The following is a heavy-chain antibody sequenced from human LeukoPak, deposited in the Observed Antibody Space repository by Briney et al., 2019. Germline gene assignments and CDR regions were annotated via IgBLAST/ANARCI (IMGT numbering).Heavy chain of an antibody. Sequence: PGGSLRLSCAASGFTFNNYAMTWVRQAPGKGLEWVAVISYDGSNIYYADSVKGRFTISRDNSKNTLYLQMNSLRAEDTAVYYCAKGAVCPQDGMAEDECYFACWGQGTLVTVSS. CDR3: AKGAVCPQDGMAEDECYFAC. CDR2: ISYDGSNI. CDR1: GFTFNNYA. D-gene: IGHD5-24*01. V-gene: IGHV3-30*18. J-gene: IGHJ4*02.